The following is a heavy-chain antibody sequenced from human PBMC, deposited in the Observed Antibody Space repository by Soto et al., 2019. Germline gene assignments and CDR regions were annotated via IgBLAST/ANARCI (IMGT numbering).Heavy chain of an antibody. CDR3: AHRPRGYAYYFYY. Sequence: QITLKESGPTLVKPTQTLTLTCTFSGFSLSTRGVAVGWFRQPPGKALEGLALIYWDEDKWYSPSLKSRLTITHDTSKNQVVLTMTHMDPLDTATYCCAHRPRGYAYYFYYWRQGTLVTVSS. CDR2: IYWDEDK. D-gene: IGHD5-12*01. J-gene: IGHJ4*02. CDR1: GFSLSTRGVA. V-gene: IGHV2-5*02.